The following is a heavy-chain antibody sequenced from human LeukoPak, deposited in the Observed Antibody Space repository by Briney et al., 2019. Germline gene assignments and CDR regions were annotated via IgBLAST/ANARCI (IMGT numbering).Heavy chain of an antibody. J-gene: IGHJ4*02. Sequence: GGSLRLSCAASGFTFSSYTMSWVRQAPGKGLEWVSSITSSGGTTYSAGSVKGRFTISRDNSKNTLYLQMNSLRAEDTAIYYCANTEWELDYWGQGTLVTVSS. CDR2: ITSSGGTT. CDR1: GFTFSSYT. V-gene: IGHV3-23*01. CDR3: ANTEWELDY. D-gene: IGHD1-26*01.